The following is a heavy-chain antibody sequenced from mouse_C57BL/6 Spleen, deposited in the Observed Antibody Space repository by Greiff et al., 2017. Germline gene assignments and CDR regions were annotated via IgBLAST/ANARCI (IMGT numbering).Heavy chain of an antibody. D-gene: IGHD2-4*01. CDR1: GYSFTDYN. CDR2: INPNYGTT. Sequence: VQLQQSGPELVKPGASVQISCKASGYSFTDYNMNWVKQSNGKSLEWIGVINPNYGTTSYNQKFKGKATLTVDQSSSTAYMQLNSLPSEDSAVYYCARVGLYDYQTFDYWGQGTTLTVSS. V-gene: IGHV1-39*01. CDR3: ARVGLYDYQTFDY. J-gene: IGHJ2*01.